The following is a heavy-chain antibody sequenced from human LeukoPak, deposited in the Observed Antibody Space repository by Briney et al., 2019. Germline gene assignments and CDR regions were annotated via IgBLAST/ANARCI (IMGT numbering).Heavy chain of an antibody. J-gene: IGHJ5*02. CDR2: IYYSGST. V-gene: IGHV4-38-2*02. D-gene: IGHD3-3*01. Sequence: SETLSLTCTVSGYSISSGYYWGWIRQPPGKGLEWIGSIYYSGSTYYNPSLKSRVTISVDTSKNQFSLKLSSVTAADTAVYYCARVLTQPVYYDFWSGYYTASGVGNWFDPWGQGTLVTVSS. CDR3: ARVLTQPVYYDFWSGYYTASGVGNWFDP. CDR1: GYSISSGYY.